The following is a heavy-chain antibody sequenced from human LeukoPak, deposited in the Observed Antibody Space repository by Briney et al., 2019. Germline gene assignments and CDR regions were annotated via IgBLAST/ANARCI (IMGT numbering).Heavy chain of an antibody. J-gene: IGHJ4*02. D-gene: IGHD6-13*01. CDR2: INAGNGNT. CDR1: GYTFTSYA. CDR3: ARVQPEQLVPPFDY. Sequence: GASVKVSCKASGYTFTSYAMHWVRQAPGQRLEWMGWINAGNGNTKYSQKFQGRVSITRDTSASTAYMELSSLRSEDTAVYYCARVQPEQLVPPFDYWGQGTLVTVSS. V-gene: IGHV1-3*01.